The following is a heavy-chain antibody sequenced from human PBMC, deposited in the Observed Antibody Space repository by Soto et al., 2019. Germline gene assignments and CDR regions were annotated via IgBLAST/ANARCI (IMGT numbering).Heavy chain of an antibody. J-gene: IGHJ6*02. Sequence: EVQLVESGGGLVQPGGSLKLSCAASGFIFSGSAINWVRQASGKGLEWVGRIRSRANNFATSSAASVKGRFTFSRDDSKNTAYLQMNSLKPEDTAVYYCARGQGAAIGDYYSYGMDVWGQGTTVTVSS. V-gene: IGHV3-73*02. CDR1: GFIFSGSA. D-gene: IGHD2-2*02. CDR3: ARGQGAAIGDYYSYGMDV. CDR2: IRSRANNFAT.